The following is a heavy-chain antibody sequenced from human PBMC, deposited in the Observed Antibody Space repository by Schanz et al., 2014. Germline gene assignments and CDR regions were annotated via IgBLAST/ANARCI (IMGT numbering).Heavy chain of an antibody. Sequence: QERLVESGGGVVQPGRSLRLSCAASGFIFSNYGMHWVRQAPGGGLEWVAGITGASDHIDYAESVKGRFTISRDNSRNTLYLQMNSLRAEDTAVYYCARVALPGYSSPRDAFDIWGQGTMVTVSS. D-gene: IGHD5-18*01. CDR1: GFIFSNYG. J-gene: IGHJ3*02. CDR2: ITGASDHI. V-gene: IGHV3-30*03. CDR3: ARVALPGYSSPRDAFDI.